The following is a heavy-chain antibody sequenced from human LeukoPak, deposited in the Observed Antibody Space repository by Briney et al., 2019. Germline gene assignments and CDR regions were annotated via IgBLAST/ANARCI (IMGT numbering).Heavy chain of an antibody. CDR2: IIPIFGTA. CDR1: GGTFSSYA. J-gene: IGHJ4*02. Sequence: ASVKVSCKASGGTFSSYAISWVRQAPGQGLEWMGGIIPIFGTANYAQKFQGRVTITADKSTSTAYMELSSLRSEDTAVYYCARDGVGYYDSGGGLDYWGQGTLVTVSS. D-gene: IGHD3-22*01. CDR3: ARDGVGYYDSGGGLDY. V-gene: IGHV1-69*06.